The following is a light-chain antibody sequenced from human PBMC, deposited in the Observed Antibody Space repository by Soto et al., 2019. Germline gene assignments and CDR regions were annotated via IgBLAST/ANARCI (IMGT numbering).Light chain of an antibody. J-gene: IGLJ1*01. V-gene: IGLV2-11*01. CDR1: SSDVGGYSY. Sequence: QSVLTQPRSVSGSPGQSVTISCTGTSSDVGGYSYVSWFQQHPGKAPKLMIYDVSKRPSGVPDRFSGSKSGNTASLTISGLQAEDEADYYCCSFAGSYTLYVFGTGTKPPS. CDR2: DVS. CDR3: CSFAGSYTLYV.